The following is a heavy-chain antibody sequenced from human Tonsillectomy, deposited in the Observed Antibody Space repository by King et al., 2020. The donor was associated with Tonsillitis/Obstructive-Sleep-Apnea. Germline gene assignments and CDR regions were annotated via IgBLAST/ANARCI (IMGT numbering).Heavy chain of an antibody. CDR3: AKDRLETDFWSGYFRA. Sequence: VQLVESGGGVVQPGRSLRLSCEASGFTFSSYGMYWVRQPPGKGLEWLAGISFDGNNKYYSDSVKGRFTVSRDNSKNTLYLQMNSLKTEDAAVYYCAKDRLETDFWSGYFRAWGQGTLVIVSS. J-gene: IGHJ5*02. CDR2: ISFDGNNK. V-gene: IGHV3-30*18. D-gene: IGHD3-3*01. CDR1: GFTFSSYG.